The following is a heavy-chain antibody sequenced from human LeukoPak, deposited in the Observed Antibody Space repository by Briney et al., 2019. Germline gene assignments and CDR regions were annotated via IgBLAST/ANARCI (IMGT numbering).Heavy chain of an antibody. Sequence: GRSLRLSCAASGFTFSSYGMHWVRQAPGKGLEWVAVISYDGSNKYYADSVKGRFTISRDNSKNTLYLQMNSLIAEDTAVDYWAKNCPPWRWLQFPTCYFDYWGQGTLVTVSS. D-gene: IGHD5-24*01. CDR1: GFTFSSYG. J-gene: IGHJ4*02. V-gene: IGHV3-30*18. CDR3: AKNCPPWRWLQFPTCYFDY. CDR2: ISYDGSNK.